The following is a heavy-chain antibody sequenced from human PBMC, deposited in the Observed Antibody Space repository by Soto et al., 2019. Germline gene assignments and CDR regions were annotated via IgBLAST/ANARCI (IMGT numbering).Heavy chain of an antibody. V-gene: IGHV4-30-2*01. CDR3: AKGGGDYAVGNAFDI. D-gene: IGHD4-17*01. CDR2: IYHSGST. J-gene: IGHJ3*02. CDR1: AGSISSGGYS. Sequence: SETLSLTCAVSAGSISSGGYSWSWIRQPPGKGLEWIGYIYHSGSTYYNPSLKSRVTISVDRSKNQFSLKLNSVTAADTAVYYCAKGGGDYAVGNAFDIWGQGTMVTVSS.